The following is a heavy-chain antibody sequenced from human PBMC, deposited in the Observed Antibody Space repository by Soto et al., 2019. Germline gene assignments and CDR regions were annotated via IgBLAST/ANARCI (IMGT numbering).Heavy chain of an antibody. D-gene: IGHD3-3*01. CDR1: GFTFSSYS. CDR3: ARGGNYDFQEGPYYYYYYMDV. J-gene: IGHJ6*03. V-gene: IGHV3-21*01. CDR2: ISSSSSYI. Sequence: GGSLRLSCAASGFTFSSYSMNWVRQAPGKGLEWVSSISSSSSYIYYADSVKGRFTISRDNAKNSLYLQMNSLRAEDTAVYYCARGGNYDFQEGPYYYYYYMDVWGKGTTVTVSS.